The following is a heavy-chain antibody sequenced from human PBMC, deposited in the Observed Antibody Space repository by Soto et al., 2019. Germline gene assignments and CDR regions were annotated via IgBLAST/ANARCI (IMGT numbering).Heavy chain of an antibody. Sequence: ASVKVSCKASGYTFTGNYMHWVRQAPGQGLEWMGWINPNSGGTNYAQKFQGRVTMTRDTYISTAYMELSRLRSDDTAVYYCARDPTPSITGTSYYYGMDGWGQGPTVTVSS. J-gene: IGHJ6*02. CDR2: INPNSGGT. CDR3: ARDPTPSITGTSYYYGMDG. V-gene: IGHV1-2*02. CDR1: GYTFTGNY. D-gene: IGHD1-20*01.